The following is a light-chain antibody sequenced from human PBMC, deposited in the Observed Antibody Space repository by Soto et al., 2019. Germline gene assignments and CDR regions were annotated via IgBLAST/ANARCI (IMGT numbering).Light chain of an antibody. CDR2: SSS. V-gene: IGKV1-27*01. Sequence: DIQMTQSPSSLSASVGDRVTITCRASQGIDHSLARYQQKPGKVPKLLIYSSSTLQSGVPSRFSGSGSGTAFTLTITSLQPEDVATYYCQEHYGAPPVAFGPGTKVDIK. J-gene: IGKJ3*01. CDR3: QEHYGAPPVA. CDR1: QGIDHS.